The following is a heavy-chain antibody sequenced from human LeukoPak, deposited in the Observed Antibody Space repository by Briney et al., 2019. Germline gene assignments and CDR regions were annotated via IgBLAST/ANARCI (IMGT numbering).Heavy chain of an antibody. CDR2: IYYNGNT. D-gene: IGHD3-22*01. V-gene: IGHV4-30-4*01. CDR3: ASSYDSSGDYYYYYGMDV. Sequence: PSQTLSLTCTVSGGSISSGDYYWSWIRQPPGKGLEWIGYIYYNGNTYYNPSLKSRVTISVDTSKNQFSLKLSSVTAADTAVYYCASSYDSSGDYYYYYGMDVWGQGTTVTVSS. CDR1: GGSISSGDYY. J-gene: IGHJ6*02.